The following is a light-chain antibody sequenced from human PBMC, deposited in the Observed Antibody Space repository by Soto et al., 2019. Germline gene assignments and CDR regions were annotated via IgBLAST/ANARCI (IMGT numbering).Light chain of an antibody. V-gene: IGLV2-11*01. J-gene: IGLJ3*02. Sequence: QSVLTQPRSVSGSPGQSVTISCTGTSSDVGGYNYVSWYQHHPGKAPKLMIFDVSARPSGVPDRFSGSKSGNTASLTISGLQAEDEADYYCCSYAGSYTWVFGGGTKLTVL. CDR1: SSDVGGYNY. CDR3: CSYAGSYTWV. CDR2: DVS.